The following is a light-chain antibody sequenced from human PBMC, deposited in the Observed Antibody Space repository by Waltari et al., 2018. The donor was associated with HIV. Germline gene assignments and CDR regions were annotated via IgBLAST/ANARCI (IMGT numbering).Light chain of an antibody. CDR3: QQYENWPYT. J-gene: IGKJ2*01. V-gene: IGKV3-15*01. CDR1: QSVSTN. CDR2: AAS. Sequence: EIFLTQSPATLSVSPGDRATLSCRASQSVSTNLAWYQFKPGQAPRPLIRAASTRARGVPARFSGSGSGAEFTLAISSLQSEDFALYYCQQYENWPYTFGQGTKVEIK.